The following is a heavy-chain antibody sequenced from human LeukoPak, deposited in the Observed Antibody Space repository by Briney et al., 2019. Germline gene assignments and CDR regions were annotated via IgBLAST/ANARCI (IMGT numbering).Heavy chain of an antibody. V-gene: IGHV3-48*04. J-gene: IGHJ4*02. Sequence: AGSLRLSCAASGFTFRSYSMHWVRQAPGKGLEWVSYISSSGNIIYYADSVKGRFTISRDNAKDPLYLQMNSLRAEDTAVYYCARSGGNLDCWGQGSLVTVSS. CDR2: ISSSGNII. CDR1: GFTFRSYS. CDR3: ARSGGNLDC. D-gene: IGHD4-23*01.